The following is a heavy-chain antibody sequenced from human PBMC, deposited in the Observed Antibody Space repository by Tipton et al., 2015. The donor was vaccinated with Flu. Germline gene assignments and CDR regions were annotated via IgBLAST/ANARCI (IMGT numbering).Heavy chain of an antibody. Sequence: SLRLSCAASGLIFSVFYMSWIRQAPGKGLEWVSYITSSGDAVYYADSVKGRFTISRDNARNSRYLQMNSLTAEDTAIYYCAGVHFELGFWGRGTRVTVSS. CDR3: AGVHFELGF. D-gene: IGHD1-26*01. J-gene: IGHJ2*01. V-gene: IGHV3-11*01. CDR2: ITSSGDAV. CDR1: GLIFSVFY.